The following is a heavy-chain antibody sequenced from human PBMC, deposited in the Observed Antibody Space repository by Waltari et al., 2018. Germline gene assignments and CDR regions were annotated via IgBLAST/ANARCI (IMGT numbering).Heavy chain of an antibody. Sequence: EVQLVDSGGDLVQPGGSLKLSCAASGITFSDSSIHWVRQAPGKGLEWVGRIRSEANSYATAFAESVNGRFTIFRDDSKKTAYLQMNTLMSEDTALYYCTRSGTTTVAFDIWGQGTMVTVSS. CDR3: TRSGTTTVAFDI. V-gene: IGHV3-73*01. CDR2: IRSEANSYAT. CDR1: GITFSDSS. D-gene: IGHD1-1*01. J-gene: IGHJ3*02.